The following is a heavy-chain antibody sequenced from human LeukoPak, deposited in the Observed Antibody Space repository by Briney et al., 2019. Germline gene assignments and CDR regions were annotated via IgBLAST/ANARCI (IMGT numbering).Heavy chain of an antibody. V-gene: IGHV3-23*01. CDR3: AKGLQGYSSSWFDP. CDR2: IRGSGGST. J-gene: IGHJ5*02. Sequence: GGSLRLSCAASGFIFSSYAMSWVRQAPGKGLEWVSGIRGSGGSTYYADSVKGRFTISRDNSKNTLYLQMNSLRAEDTAVYYCAKGLQGYSSSWFDPWGQGTLVTVSS. CDR1: GFIFSSYA. D-gene: IGHD4-11*01.